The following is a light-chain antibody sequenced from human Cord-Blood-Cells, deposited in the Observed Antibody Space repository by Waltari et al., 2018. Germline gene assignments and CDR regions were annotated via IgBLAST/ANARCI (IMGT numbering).Light chain of an antibody. Sequence: SALPQPASVSGSPGRSTTIPCTGTSSNVGGYNIVSWYQQRPGKAPKLMIYDVSKRPSGVSNRFFGSKSGNTASLTISALQAEDEADYYCSSYTSSSSWVFGGGTKLTVL. J-gene: IGLJ3*02. V-gene: IGLV2-14*01. CDR3: SSYTSSSSWV. CDR1: SSNVGGYNI. CDR2: DVS.